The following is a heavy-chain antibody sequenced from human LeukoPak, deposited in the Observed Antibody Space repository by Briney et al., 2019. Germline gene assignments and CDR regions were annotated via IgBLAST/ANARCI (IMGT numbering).Heavy chain of an antibody. Sequence: SETLSLTCTVSGGSLTGTCYYWGWVRQPPGKGLERIGSISYSGAGYYNPSLKSRVTISVDTSKNLFSLKLSSVTAADTAVHYCARHNYDGSYYFDSWGQGTLVTVSS. CDR1: GGSLTGTCYY. D-gene: IGHD3-22*01. J-gene: IGHJ4*02. CDR2: ISYSGAG. CDR3: ARHNYDGSYYFDS. V-gene: IGHV4-39*01.